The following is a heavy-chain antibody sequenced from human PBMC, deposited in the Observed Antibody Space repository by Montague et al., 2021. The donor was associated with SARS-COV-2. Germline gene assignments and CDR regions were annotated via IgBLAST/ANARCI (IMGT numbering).Heavy chain of an antibody. Sequence: VKPTQTLTLTCTFSGFSVSTSGLCVSWIRQPPGKALEWLALIDWDDDTYYSTSLKIRLAISEDTSKNQVVLTMTDMDPVDTGTYYCARIPEYSSGGGPDWYFDLWGRGTLVTVSS. D-gene: IGHD6-19*01. V-gene: IGHV2-70*01. CDR2: IDWDDDT. J-gene: IGHJ2*01. CDR1: GFSVSTSGLC. CDR3: ARIPEYSSGGGPDWYFDL.